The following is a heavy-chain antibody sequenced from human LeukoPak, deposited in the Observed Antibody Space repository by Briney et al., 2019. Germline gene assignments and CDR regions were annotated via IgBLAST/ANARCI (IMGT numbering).Heavy chain of an antibody. D-gene: IGHD2-15*01. V-gene: IGHV4-30-4*01. CDR1: GGSISSYY. CDR2: IYYSGST. CDR3: ARAYGGSDAFDI. Sequence: SETLSLTCTVSGGSISSYYWSWIRQPPGKGLEWIGYIYYSGSTYYNPSLKSRVTISVDTSKNQFSLKLSSVTAADTAVYYCARAYGGSDAFDIWGQGTMVTVSS. J-gene: IGHJ3*02.